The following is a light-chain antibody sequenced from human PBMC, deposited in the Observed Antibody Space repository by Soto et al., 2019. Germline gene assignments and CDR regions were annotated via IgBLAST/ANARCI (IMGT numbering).Light chain of an antibody. CDR3: LLYYDGLVV. CDR2: STS. CDR1: TGAVTSGYY. Sequence: QAVVTQEPSLTVSPGGTVTLTCASSTGAVTSGYYPNWFQQRPGQAPRALIYSTSSKYSWTPARFSGSLLGGKAALTLSDVQAEDEAVYYCLLYYDGLVVFGGGTKLTVL. J-gene: IGLJ2*01. V-gene: IGLV7-43*01.